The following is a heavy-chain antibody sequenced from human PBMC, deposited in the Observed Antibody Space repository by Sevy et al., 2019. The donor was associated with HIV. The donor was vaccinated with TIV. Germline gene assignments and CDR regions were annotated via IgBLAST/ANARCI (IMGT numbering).Heavy chain of an antibody. CDR3: AREGCTKPHDY. CDR1: GFTFSKYS. J-gene: IGHJ4*02. V-gene: IGHV3-23*01. D-gene: IGHD2-8*01. Sequence: GGSLRLSCAASGFTFSKYSMRWVRQPSGKGLEWVSTLSFGCGELNYADSVKGRFTISRDNSKCSVYLQMDNLRPEDTAVYYCAREGCTKPHDYWGQGTLVTVSS. CDR2: LSFGCGEL.